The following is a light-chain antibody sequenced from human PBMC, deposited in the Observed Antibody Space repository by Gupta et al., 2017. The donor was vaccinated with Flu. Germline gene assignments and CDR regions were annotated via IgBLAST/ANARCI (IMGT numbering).Light chain of an antibody. CDR2: GAP. CDR3: QHYGTSPT. J-gene: IGKJ2*01. V-gene: IGKV3-20*01. Sequence: EIVLTQSPGTLSLSPGEGATLSCRASQSVASYLAWYQQKTGQAPRLLIYGAPSRATGIPDRFSGSGSGTDFSLTISRLEPEDFAVYYCQHYGTSPTFGQGTKLEIK. CDR1: QSVASY.